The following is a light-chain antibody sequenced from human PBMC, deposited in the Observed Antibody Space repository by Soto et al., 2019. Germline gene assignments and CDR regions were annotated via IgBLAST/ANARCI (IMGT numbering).Light chain of an antibody. CDR1: QSVGSS. CDR3: QQSYSTPLT. J-gene: IGKJ4*01. Sequence: EILLTQSPGTLSLSPGERATLSCRASQSVGSSLAWYQQKRGQAPRLVIFDASTRATGIPDRFSGSGSGTDFTLTISSLQPEDFATYYCQQSYSTPLTFGGGTKVDNK. V-gene: IGKV3D-20*02. CDR2: DAS.